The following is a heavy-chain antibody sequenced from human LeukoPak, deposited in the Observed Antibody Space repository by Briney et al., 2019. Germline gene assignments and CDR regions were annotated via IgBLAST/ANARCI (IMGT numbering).Heavy chain of an antibody. CDR3: TTDGTIFVFPEGVRDP. D-gene: IGHD3-3*01. Sequence: SGGSLRLSCAASGFTFSSYSMNWVRQAPGKGLEWVGRIKSKTDGGTTDYAAPVKGRFTISRDDSKNTLYLQMNSLKTEDTAVYYCTTDGTIFVFPEGVRDPWGQGTLVTVSS. CDR1: GFTFSSYS. V-gene: IGHV3-15*07. CDR2: IKSKTDGGTT. J-gene: IGHJ5*02.